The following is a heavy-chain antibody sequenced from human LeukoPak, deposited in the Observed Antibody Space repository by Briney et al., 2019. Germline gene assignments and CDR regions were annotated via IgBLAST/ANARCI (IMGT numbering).Heavy chain of an antibody. CDR3: ARDWYSGSQGY. J-gene: IGHJ4*02. D-gene: IGHD1-26*01. V-gene: IGHV3-74*01. CDR1: RFTFSSYW. CDR2: INTDGSTT. Sequence: HSGGSLRLSCAAYRFTFSSYWMHWVRQAPGKGLVWVSRINTDGSTTIYADSVKGRFTISRDNAKNTLYLQMNSLRDEDTAVYYGARDWYSGSQGYWGQGTLVTVSS.